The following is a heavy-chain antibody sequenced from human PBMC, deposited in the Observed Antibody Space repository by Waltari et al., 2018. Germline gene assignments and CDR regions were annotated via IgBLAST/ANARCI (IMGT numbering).Heavy chain of an antibody. Sequence: EVQLVESGGGVVRPGGSLRLSCAASGFTFDEYGMSWVRQVPGKGLEWVAGLNWNGATTRYAESVRGRFTISRDNGKNSLYLHMNSLRAEDTALYHCAKTKYSGTYYFDSWGLGTLVTVSS. CDR2: LNWNGATT. CDR3: AKTKYSGTYYFDS. J-gene: IGHJ4*02. V-gene: IGHV3-20*01. D-gene: IGHD1-26*01. CDR1: GFTFDEYG.